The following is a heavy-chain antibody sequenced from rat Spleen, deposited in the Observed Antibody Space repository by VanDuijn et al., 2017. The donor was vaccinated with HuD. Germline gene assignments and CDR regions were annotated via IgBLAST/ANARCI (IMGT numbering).Heavy chain of an antibody. D-gene: IGHD1-9*01. CDR1: GFIFSDYG. V-gene: IGHV5-7*01. CDR3: ARRHYGYTDYFDY. Sequence: EVQLVESGGGLVQPGRSLKLSCAASGFIFSDYGMAWVRQAPTKGLEWVATICYDGSSTYYRDSVKGRFTISRDNAKSTLSLQMDSLRSEDTATYYCARRHYGYTDYFDYWGQGVMVTVSS. CDR2: ICYDGSST. J-gene: IGHJ2*01.